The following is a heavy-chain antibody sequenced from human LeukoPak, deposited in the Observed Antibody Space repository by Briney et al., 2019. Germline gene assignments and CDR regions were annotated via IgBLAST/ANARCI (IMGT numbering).Heavy chain of an antibody. D-gene: IGHD6-6*01. J-gene: IGHJ5*02. Sequence: PGGSLRLSCAASGFTFSSYSMNWVRQAPGKGLEWVSSISSSSSYIYYADSVKGRFTISRDNAKNSLYLQMNSLRAEDTAVYYCARVIGPYSSSLTGWFDPWGQGTLVTVSS. CDR1: GFTFSSYS. CDR2: ISSSSSYI. V-gene: IGHV3-21*01. CDR3: ARVIGPYSSSLTGWFDP.